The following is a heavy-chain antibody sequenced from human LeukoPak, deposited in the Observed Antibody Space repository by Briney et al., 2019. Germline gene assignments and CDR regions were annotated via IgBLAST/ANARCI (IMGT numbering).Heavy chain of an antibody. CDR2: INEDGSEK. CDR1: GFTFSTYA. CDR3: ARDLGYYDYVWGSYRYTPFDY. D-gene: IGHD3-16*02. V-gene: IGHV3-7*01. Sequence: GGSLRLSCAASGFTFSTYAMSWVRQAPGKGLEWVANINEDGSEKHYVDSVKGRFTISRDNAKNSLYLQMNSLRAEDTAVYYCARDLGYYDYVWGSYRYTPFDYWGQGTLVTVSS. J-gene: IGHJ4*02.